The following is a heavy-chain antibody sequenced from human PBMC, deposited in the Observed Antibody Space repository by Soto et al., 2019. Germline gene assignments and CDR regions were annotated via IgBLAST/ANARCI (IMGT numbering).Heavy chain of an antibody. CDR1: GYSFTSTY. CDR2: INPAGGTT. Sequence: QVQLVQSGAEVKKPGASVRISCRASGYSFTSTYVHWVRQAPGQGPEWMGIINPAGGTTYYAQKLQGRLTRPSDTSTDTVFMDLNDLTSEDTAVYFCALKVVTYYDNWGQGTLLTVSS. J-gene: IGHJ4*02. CDR3: ALKVVTYYDN. V-gene: IGHV1-46*01. D-gene: IGHD2-21*02.